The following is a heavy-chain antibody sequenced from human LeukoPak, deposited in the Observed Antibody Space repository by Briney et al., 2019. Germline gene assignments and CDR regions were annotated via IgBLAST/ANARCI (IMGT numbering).Heavy chain of an antibody. J-gene: IGHJ3*01. D-gene: IGHD3-10*01. CDR2: ITSSSSYT. V-gene: IGHV3-21*01. CDR1: GFTFSTYS. CDR3: ARDFLRGVNAFDL. Sequence: GSLRLSCAASGFTFSTYSMNWVRQAPGKGLEWVSSITSSSSYTYYADSVKGRFTISRDNAKNSLYLQINSLRAEDTAVYYCARDFLRGVNAFDLWGQGTMVTVSS.